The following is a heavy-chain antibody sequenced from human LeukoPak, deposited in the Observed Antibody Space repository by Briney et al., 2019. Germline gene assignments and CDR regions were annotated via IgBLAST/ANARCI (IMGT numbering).Heavy chain of an antibody. Sequence: KPSETLSLTCTVSGGSISNYFWSWIRQPPGKGLEWTGYIYYSGSTNYNPSVKSRITMSVDISKNHFSLKLSSVTAADTAVYYCAKAVFSYDSSAFFFNPWGQGTLVTVSS. CDR1: GGSISNYF. CDR3: AKAVFSYDSSAFFFNP. CDR2: IYYSGST. D-gene: IGHD3-22*01. V-gene: IGHV4-59*01. J-gene: IGHJ5*02.